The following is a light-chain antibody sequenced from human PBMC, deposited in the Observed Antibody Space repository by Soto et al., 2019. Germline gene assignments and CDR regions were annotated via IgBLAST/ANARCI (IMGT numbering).Light chain of an antibody. V-gene: IGKV1-27*01. Sequence: DIQITQSPPSLSASVGDRVTISCRASLGIANYVLWYQQRPGKVPKLLIYGASSLLSGVPSRFSGSGSGTDFTLTISSLQPEDVGTYYCQKYNSAMWTLGQGTKVDIK. CDR2: GAS. CDR1: LGIANY. CDR3: QKYNSAMWT. J-gene: IGKJ1*01.